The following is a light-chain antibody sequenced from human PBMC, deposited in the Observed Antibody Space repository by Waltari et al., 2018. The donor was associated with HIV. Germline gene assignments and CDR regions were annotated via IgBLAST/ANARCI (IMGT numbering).Light chain of an antibody. CDR2: GAS. V-gene: IGKV1-39*01. Sequence: DIQLTQSPSSLSASVRDRVTITCRASQSIRTHLNWYQQKQGKPPKLLIYGASSFQSGVPARFSGSGSGTDFTLTINSLQPEDSATYYCQQSYNTPWTFGQGTKVEIK. CDR1: QSIRTH. J-gene: IGKJ1*01. CDR3: QQSYNTPWT.